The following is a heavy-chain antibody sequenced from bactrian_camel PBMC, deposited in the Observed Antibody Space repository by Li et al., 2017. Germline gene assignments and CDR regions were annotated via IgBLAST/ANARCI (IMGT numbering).Heavy chain of an antibody. D-gene: IGHD3*01. V-gene: IGHV3S40*01. J-gene: IGHJ4*01. Sequence: QLVESGGGSAQAGGSLRLSCTASGYTYIRAWFRQAPGQEREAVARILTDTDNTFYSDSVKGRFTISQDTAKKTVYLQMNRLEPQNTAMYYCAAGSQPSGVTWRASARYDFWGQGTQVTVS. CDR3: AAGSQPSGVTWRASARYDF. CDR2: ILTDTDNT. CDR1: GYTYIRA.